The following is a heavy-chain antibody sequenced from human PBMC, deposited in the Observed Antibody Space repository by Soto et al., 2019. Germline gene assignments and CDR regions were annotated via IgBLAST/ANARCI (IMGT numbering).Heavy chain of an antibody. CDR2: INPNSGGT. CDR3: ARSADTAMFNYYGYHYYRISF. Sequence: GASVKVSCKASGYTFTGYYMHWVRQAPGQGLEWMGWINPNSGGTNYAQKFQGWVTMTRDTSISTAYMELSRLRSDDTAVYYCARSADTAMFNYYGYHYYRISFRAQGTTVPVS. CDR1: GYTFTGYY. V-gene: IGHV1-2*04. D-gene: IGHD5-18*01. J-gene: IGHJ6*02.